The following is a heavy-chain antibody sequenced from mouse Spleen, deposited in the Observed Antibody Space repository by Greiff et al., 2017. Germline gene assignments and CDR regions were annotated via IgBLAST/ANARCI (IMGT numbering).Heavy chain of an antibody. J-gene: IGHJ4*01. D-gene: IGHD2-14*01. V-gene: IGHV5-6-3*01. CDR3: ARGGTYYRYDDAMDY. CDR1: GFTFSSYG. Sequence: EVKVVESGGGLVQPGGSLKLSCAASGFTFSSYGMSWVRQTPDKRLELVATINSNGGSTYYPDSVKGRFTISRDNAKNTLYLQMSSLKSEDTAMYYCARGGTYYRYDDAMDYWGQGTSVTVSS. CDR2: INSNGGST.